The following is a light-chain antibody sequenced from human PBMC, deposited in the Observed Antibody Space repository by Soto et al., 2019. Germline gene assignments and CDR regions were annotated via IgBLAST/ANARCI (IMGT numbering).Light chain of an antibody. CDR3: AVWDDSLSGHVV. Sequence: QSVLTQPPSASGTPGQRVTMSCSGSASNIGSNFVYWYQHLPGTAPRLLIYDNDQRPSGVPDRFSGSQSGTSASLAISGLRSEDEAVYFCAVWDDSLSGHVVFGGGTQLTVL. CDR2: DND. V-gene: IGLV1-47*02. J-gene: IGLJ2*01. CDR1: ASNIGSNF.